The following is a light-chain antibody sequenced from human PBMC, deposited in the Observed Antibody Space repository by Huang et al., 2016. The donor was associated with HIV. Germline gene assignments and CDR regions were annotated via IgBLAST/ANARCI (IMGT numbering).Light chain of an antibody. Sequence: DIVLTQSPLSLPVTPGEPASISCRSSQSLLYSNGYNYLHWYLQKPGHSPQLVISLASNRASGGPDRVSGSGSGTDFTRKISRVEAEDGGVYYCMQGLQTPQTFGQGTKVEIK. J-gene: IGKJ1*01. CDR3: MQGLQTPQT. CDR1: QSLLYSNGYNY. V-gene: IGKV2-28*01. CDR2: LAS.